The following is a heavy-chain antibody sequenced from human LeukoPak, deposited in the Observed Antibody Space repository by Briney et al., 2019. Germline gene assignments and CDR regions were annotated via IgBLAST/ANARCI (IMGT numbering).Heavy chain of an antibody. CDR3: AGGYYYDSTGQGAFDI. CDR1: GYTFTSYG. D-gene: IGHD3-22*01. CDR2: ISAYNGNT. Sequence: ASVKVSCKASGYTFTSYGISWVRQAPGQGLEWMGWISAYNGNTNYAQKLQGRVTMTTDTSTSTAYMELRSLRSDDTAVYYCAGGYYYDSTGQGAFDIWGQGTMVTVSS. V-gene: IGHV1-18*01. J-gene: IGHJ3*02.